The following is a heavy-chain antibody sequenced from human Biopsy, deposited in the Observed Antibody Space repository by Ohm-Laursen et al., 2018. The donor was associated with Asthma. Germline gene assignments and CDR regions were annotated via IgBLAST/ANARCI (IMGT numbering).Heavy chain of an antibody. V-gene: IGHV2-5*02. D-gene: IGHD3-9*01. CDR2: IYWDDYN. Sequence: TQTLTLTFSFSGFSLRTPGVGVGWIRQSPGKALEGLALIYWDDYNLFRPSLKRRLTITKDPSKNQVVLTMTKMDPVDSGTYYCALSQDSGFDDHSPSWFDPWGQGTLVTVSS. CDR1: GFSLRTPGVG. CDR3: ALSQDSGFDDHSPSWFDP. J-gene: IGHJ5*02.